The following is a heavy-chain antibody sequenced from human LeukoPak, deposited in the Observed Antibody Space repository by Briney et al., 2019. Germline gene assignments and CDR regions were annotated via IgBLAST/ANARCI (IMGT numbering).Heavy chain of an antibody. D-gene: IGHD3-10*01. V-gene: IGHV4-30-4*01. J-gene: IGHJ5*02. CDR1: GGFFYGSY. CDR3: ARDYYGSGSSS. CDR2: IYYSGST. Sequence: PSETLSLTCAVYGGFFYGSYWSWIRQPPGKGLEWIGYIYYSGSTYYNPSLKSRVTISVDTSKNQFSLKLSSVTAADTAVYYCARDYYGSGSSSWGQGTLVTVSS.